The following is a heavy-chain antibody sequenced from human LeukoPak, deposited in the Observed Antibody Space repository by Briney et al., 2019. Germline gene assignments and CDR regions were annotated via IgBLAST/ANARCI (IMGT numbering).Heavy chain of an antibody. CDR2: IYFNGMT. D-gene: IGHD3-10*01. Sequence: SETLSLTCNVSGGAITVNYWSWVRQSPEKGLEWIGFIYFNGMTKYSPSLESRVTISVDTSKNQFSLRLTSVTAADTAVYFCARQFPPYHSGSHYFDNWGQGMQVTVSS. J-gene: IGHJ4*02. V-gene: IGHV4-59*08. CDR1: GGAITVNY. CDR3: ARQFPPYHSGSHYFDN.